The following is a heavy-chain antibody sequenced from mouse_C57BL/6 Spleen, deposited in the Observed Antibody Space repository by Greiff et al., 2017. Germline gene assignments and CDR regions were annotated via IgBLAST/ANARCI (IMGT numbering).Heavy chain of an antibody. CDR3: ARSKFFGDYERFAY. J-gene: IGHJ3*01. CDR2: ILPGSGST. CDR1: GYTITGYW. V-gene: IGHV1-9*01. D-gene: IGHD2-4*01. Sequence: VQLQQSGAELMKPGASVKLSCTATGYTITGYWIGWVKQRPGHGLEWIGEILPGSGSTNYNEQFQGKATFTADTSSNPAYMPLISLTTADSAIYYCARSKFFGDYERFAYWGQGTLVTVSA.